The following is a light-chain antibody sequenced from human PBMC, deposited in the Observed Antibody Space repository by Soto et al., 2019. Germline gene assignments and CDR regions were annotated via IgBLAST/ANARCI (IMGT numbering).Light chain of an antibody. CDR3: QQYNSYWT. Sequence: DIQMTQSPSSLSASVGDRVTITCRASQSISTYLHWYQQKPGKAPKLLIYAASSLESGVPSRFSGRGSGTEFTLTISSLQPDDFATYYCQQYNSYWTFGQGTKVDIK. J-gene: IGKJ1*01. V-gene: IGKV1-5*01. CDR1: QSISTY. CDR2: AAS.